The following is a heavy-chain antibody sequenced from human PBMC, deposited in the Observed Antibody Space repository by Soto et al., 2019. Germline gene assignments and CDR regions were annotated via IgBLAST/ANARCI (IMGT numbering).Heavy chain of an antibody. CDR3: ARGALVQNYYYYYGMDV. CDR1: GYTFTSYD. Sequence: GGPVKVSCRAAGYTFTSYDINWLRHATGQGLEWMGWMNPNSGNTGYAQKFQGRVTMTRNTSISTAYMELSSLRSEDTAVYYCARGALVQNYYYYYGMDVWGQGTTVTVSS. V-gene: IGHV1-8*01. J-gene: IGHJ6*02. D-gene: IGHD1-1*01. CDR2: MNPNSGNT.